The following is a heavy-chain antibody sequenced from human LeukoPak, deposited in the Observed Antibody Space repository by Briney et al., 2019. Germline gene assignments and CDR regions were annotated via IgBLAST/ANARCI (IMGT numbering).Heavy chain of an antibody. J-gene: IGHJ3*02. V-gene: IGHV1-18*01. CDR3: ARVTMVRGVNDAFDI. CDR2: ISAYNGNT. Sequence: ASVKVSCKASGYTFTSYGISWVRQAPGQGLEWMGWISAYNGNTNYAQKLQGRVTMTTDTSTSTAYMELRSLGSDDTAVYYCARVTMVRGVNDAFDIWGQGTMVTVSS. CDR1: GYTFTSYG. D-gene: IGHD3-10*01.